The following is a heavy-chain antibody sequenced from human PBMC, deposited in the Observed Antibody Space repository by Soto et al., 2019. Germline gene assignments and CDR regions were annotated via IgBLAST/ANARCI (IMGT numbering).Heavy chain of an antibody. CDR3: AKDLRDSSGYYYYIDS. CDR2: ISISGGST. D-gene: IGHD3-22*01. V-gene: IGHV3-23*01. J-gene: IGHJ4*02. CDR1: VFTFSNYA. Sequence: RGSLRVACAASVFTFSNYAMSWVRQAPGKGLEWVSAISISGGSTYYADSVKGRFTISRDSSRTTLYLQMNSLRAEDTAVYFCAKDLRDSSGYYYYIDSWGQGTLVTVSS.